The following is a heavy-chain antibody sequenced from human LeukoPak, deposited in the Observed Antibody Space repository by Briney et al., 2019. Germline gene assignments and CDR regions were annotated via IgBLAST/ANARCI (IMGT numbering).Heavy chain of an antibody. CDR1: GYTFTGYY. CDR2: VDPNTGDT. V-gene: IGHV1-2*02. CDR3: ARGGWGSSPYFDY. J-gene: IGHJ4*02. D-gene: IGHD6-6*01. Sequence: SVKVSCKTSGYTFTGYYMHWVRQAPGQGLEWMGSVDPNTGDTNYPQNFQGRVTMTRDTSISTAYMELSSLRYDDTAVYYCARGGWGSSPYFDYWGQGTLVTVSS.